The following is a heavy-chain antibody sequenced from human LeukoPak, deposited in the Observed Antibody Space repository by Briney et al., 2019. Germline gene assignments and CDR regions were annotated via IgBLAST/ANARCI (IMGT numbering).Heavy chain of an antibody. D-gene: IGHD6-13*01. V-gene: IGHV3-66*01. J-gene: IGHJ4*02. Sequence: GGSLRLSCAASGFTVGSNYMTWVRQAPGKGLEWVSIIYTDSTTIYTDSVQGRFTISRDDSKNTLYLQMDRVRVEDTAVYFCARARVGAGTGVDCWGQGTQVTVSS. CDR3: ARARVGAGTGVDC. CDR1: GFTVGSNY. CDR2: IYTDSTT.